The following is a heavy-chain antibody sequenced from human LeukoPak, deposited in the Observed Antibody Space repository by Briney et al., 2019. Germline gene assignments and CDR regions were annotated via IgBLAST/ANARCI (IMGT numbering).Heavy chain of an antibody. CDR1: VDSISSHY. CDR3: ARHLWFGEFTPLDP. CDR2: ISYSGST. V-gene: IGHV4-59*08. D-gene: IGHD3-10*01. Sequence: SETLSLTCTVSVDSISSHYWSWIRQPPGKGLEWIGYISYSGSTNYNPSLKSRVTISVDTSKNQFSLKLSSVTAADTAVYYCARHLWFGEFTPLDPWGKGTMVTVSS. J-gene: IGHJ5*02.